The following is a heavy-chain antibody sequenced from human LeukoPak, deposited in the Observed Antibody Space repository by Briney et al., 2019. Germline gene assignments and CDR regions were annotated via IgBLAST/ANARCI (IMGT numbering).Heavy chain of an antibody. CDR2: IGTAGDT. CDR3: AREGLGDASDI. Sequence: GGSLRLSCAASGFTFSSYDMPWVRQATGKGLKWVSAIGTAGDTYYPGSVKGRFTISRENAKNSLYLQMNSLRAGDTAVYYCAREGLGDASDIWGQGTMVTVSS. V-gene: IGHV3-13*01. D-gene: IGHD3-10*01. J-gene: IGHJ3*02. CDR1: GFTFSSYD.